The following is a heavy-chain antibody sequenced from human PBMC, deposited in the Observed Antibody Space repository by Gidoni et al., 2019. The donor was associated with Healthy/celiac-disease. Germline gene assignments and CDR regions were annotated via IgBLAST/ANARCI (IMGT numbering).Heavy chain of an antibody. J-gene: IGHJ4*02. CDR2: IRSKAYGGTT. D-gene: IGHD2-15*01. CDR1: GFTFGDYA. Sequence: EVQLVESGGGLVQPGRSLRLSCTASGFTFGDYAMSWFRQAPGKGLEWVGFIRSKAYGGTTEYAASVKGRFTISRDDSKSIAYLQMNSLKTEDTAVYYCTSLVGYCSGGSCPIDYWGQGTLVTVSS. CDR3: TSLVGYCSGGSCPIDY. V-gene: IGHV3-49*03.